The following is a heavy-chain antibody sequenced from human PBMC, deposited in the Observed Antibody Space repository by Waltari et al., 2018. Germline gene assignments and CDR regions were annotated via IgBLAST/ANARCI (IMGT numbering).Heavy chain of an antibody. D-gene: IGHD3-22*01. CDR1: GYTFTGYY. CDR3: ARETMIVVVGERMDV. V-gene: IGHV1-2*02. Sequence: QVQLVQSGAEVKKPGASVKVSCKASGYTFTGYYMHWVRQAPGQGLEWMGWINPNSGGTNYAQKFQGRVTMTRDTSISTAYMELSRLRSDDTAVYYCARETMIVVVGERMDVWGQGTTVTVSS. CDR2: INPNSGGT. J-gene: IGHJ6*02.